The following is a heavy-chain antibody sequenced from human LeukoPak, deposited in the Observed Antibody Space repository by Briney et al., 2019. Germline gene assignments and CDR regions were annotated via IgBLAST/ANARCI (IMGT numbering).Heavy chain of an antibody. J-gene: IGHJ6*04. CDR1: GFTFSSYS. CDR2: ISSSSSYI. CDR3: AKVPFGGPGMDV. V-gene: IGHV3-21*04. D-gene: IGHD2/OR15-2a*01. Sequence: GGSLRLSCAASGFTFSSYSMNWVRQAPGKGLEWVSSISSSSSYIYYADSVKGRFTISRDNSKNTLYLQMNSLRAEDTAVYYCAKVPFGGPGMDVWGKGTTVTVSS.